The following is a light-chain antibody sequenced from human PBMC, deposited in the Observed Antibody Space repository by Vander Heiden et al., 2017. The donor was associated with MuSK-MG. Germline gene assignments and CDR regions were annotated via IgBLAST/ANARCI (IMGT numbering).Light chain of an antibody. CDR3: YSTDSSGDHVV. Sequence: SYELTQPPSVSVSPGQTARLLCSGDALPKKYTYWYQQKSGLAPLLLIYEDRKRPSEIPERFSGSASGTTATLTITGAQVEDEADYYCYSTDSSGDHVVFGGGTKLTVL. J-gene: IGLJ3*02. V-gene: IGLV3-10*01. CDR1: ALPKKY. CDR2: EDR.